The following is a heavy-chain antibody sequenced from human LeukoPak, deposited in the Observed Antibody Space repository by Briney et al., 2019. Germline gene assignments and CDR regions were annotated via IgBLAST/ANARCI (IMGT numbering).Heavy chain of an antibody. CDR2: SRSKADNYAT. CDR3: TQSNY. CDR1: GFTFSGSP. J-gene: IGHJ4*02. Sequence: PGGSLRLSCAASGFTFSGSPILWVRQASGKGLEWVGRSRSKADNYATAYAASVQGRCTISRDDSKNTAYLQLNSLKTEDTAVYYCTQSNYWGQGALVTVSS. V-gene: IGHV3-73*01.